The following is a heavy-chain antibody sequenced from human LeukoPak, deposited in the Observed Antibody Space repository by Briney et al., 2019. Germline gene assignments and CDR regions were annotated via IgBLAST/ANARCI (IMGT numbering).Heavy chain of an antibody. D-gene: IGHD3-3*01. V-gene: IGHV4-4*02. CDR3: AREGGFYRPLDY. CDR2: VHLDGRT. CDR1: GGSVTSTNW. Sequence: PSETQSLTCGVSGGSVTSTNWWTWVRQPPGKGLEWIGEVHLDGRTNYNPSLKCRLTTSVDLSENHVSLKLTSVTAADTAVYYCAREGGFYRPLDYAGEGSLVTVSS. J-gene: IGHJ4*02.